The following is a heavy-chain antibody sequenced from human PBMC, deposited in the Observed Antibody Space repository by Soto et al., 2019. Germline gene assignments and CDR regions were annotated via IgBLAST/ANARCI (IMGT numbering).Heavy chain of an antibody. J-gene: IGHJ4*02. Sequence: EVQLLNSGGGLVQTGGSLRLSCAASGYTFSTYAMSWVRRAPGKGLEWVSGISGSGGNTYYADSVKGRFTISRDNSKNTLYLQMNSLRAEDTAVYYCAKSIVGATTWFDYWGQGTLVTVSS. CDR3: AKSIVGATTWFDY. D-gene: IGHD1-26*01. CDR2: ISGSGGNT. CDR1: GYTFSTYA. V-gene: IGHV3-23*01.